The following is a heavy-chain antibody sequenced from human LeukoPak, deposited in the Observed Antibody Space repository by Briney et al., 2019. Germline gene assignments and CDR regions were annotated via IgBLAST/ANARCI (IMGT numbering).Heavy chain of an antibody. Sequence: GGSLRLSCAASGNYWMHWVRQAPGKGLVWVSHINSDGSWTSYADSVKGRFTISRDNAKNTLYLQMNSLRAEDTAVYYCSRDSLSSCGGDCYSGLDVWGQGTTVTVSS. CDR2: INSDGSWT. V-gene: IGHV3-74*01. J-gene: IGHJ6*02. D-gene: IGHD2-21*02. CDR3: SRDSLSSCGGDCYSGLDV. CDR1: GNYW.